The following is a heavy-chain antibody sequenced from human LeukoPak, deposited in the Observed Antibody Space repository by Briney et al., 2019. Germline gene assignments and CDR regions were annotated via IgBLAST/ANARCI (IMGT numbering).Heavy chain of an antibody. J-gene: IGHJ6*02. CDR2: ISSSSSYI. Sequence: RPGGSLRLSCAASGFTFSSYSMNWVRQAPGKGLEWVSSISSSSSYIYYADSVKGRFTISRDNAKNSLYLQMNSLRAEDTAVYYCARVWRGQPYFGMDVWGQGTTVTVSS. CDR3: ARVWRGQPYFGMDV. V-gene: IGHV3-21*01. D-gene: IGHD3-16*01. CDR1: GFTFSSYS.